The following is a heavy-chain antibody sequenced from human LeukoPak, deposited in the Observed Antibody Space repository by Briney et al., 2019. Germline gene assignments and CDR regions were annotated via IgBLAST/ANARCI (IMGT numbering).Heavy chain of an antibody. CDR1: GGSISSGDYY. CDR3: ARASSSGYYLIDY. Sequence: SETLSLTCTVSGGSISSGDYYWSWIRQPPGKGLEWIGYIYYSGSTYYNPSLKSRVTISVDTSKNQFSLKLSSVTAADTAVYYCARASSSGYYLIDYWGQGTLVTVSS. D-gene: IGHD3-22*01. V-gene: IGHV4-30-4*01. CDR2: IYYSGST. J-gene: IGHJ4*02.